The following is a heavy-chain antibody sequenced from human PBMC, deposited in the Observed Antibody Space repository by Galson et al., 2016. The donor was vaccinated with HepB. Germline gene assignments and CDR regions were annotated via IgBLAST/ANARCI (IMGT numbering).Heavy chain of an antibody. CDR1: GGTFSSNA. V-gene: IGHV1-69*04. CDR2: IIPILLIT. CDR3: SRLGNTFWGVYAPGIDFDY. D-gene: IGHD3-16*01. Sequence: SVKVSCKASGGTFSSNAFSWVRQAPGQGLEWMGRIIPILLITNYEPRFQGRLTITADKSTSTVYMELRSLTSDDTAVYYCSRLGNTFWGVYAPGIDFDYWGQGSLVTVSS. J-gene: IGHJ4*02.